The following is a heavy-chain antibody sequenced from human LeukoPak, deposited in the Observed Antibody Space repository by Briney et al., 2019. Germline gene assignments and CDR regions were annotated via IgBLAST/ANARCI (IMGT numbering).Heavy chain of an antibody. CDR1: GYTFTSYG. D-gene: IGHD6-13*01. V-gene: IGHV1-18*01. CDR2: ISAYNGNT. CDR3: ARGGSSWFYYYYYMDV. J-gene: IGHJ6*03. Sequence: AASVKVSCKASGYTFTSYGISWVRQAPGQGLEWMGWISAYNGNTNYAQKLQGRVTTTTDTSTSTAYMELRSLRSDDPAVYYCARGGSSWFYYYYYMDVWGKGTTVTISS.